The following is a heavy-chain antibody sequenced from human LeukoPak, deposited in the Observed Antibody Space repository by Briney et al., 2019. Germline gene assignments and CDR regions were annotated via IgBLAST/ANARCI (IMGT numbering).Heavy chain of an antibody. V-gene: IGHV4-39*07. J-gene: IGHJ4*02. CDR3: ARTWMATITGGFYY. D-gene: IGHD5-24*01. Sequence: KPSETLSLTCIVSGGSISSSSYYWGWIRQPPGKGLEWIGSLCHSGSTSYNPSLKSRVTISVDTSKNQFSLKLSSVTAADTAVYYCARTWMATITGGFYYWGQGTLVTVSS. CDR2: LCHSGST. CDR1: GGSISSSSYY.